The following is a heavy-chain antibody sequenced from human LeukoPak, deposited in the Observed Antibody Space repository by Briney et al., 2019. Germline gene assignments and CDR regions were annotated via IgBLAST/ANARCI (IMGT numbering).Heavy chain of an antibody. J-gene: IGHJ4*02. D-gene: IGHD3-16*01. CDR2: ISPNNGVT. CDR1: GYSFTGHY. V-gene: IGHV1-2*02. Sequence: ASVKVSFKASGYSFTGHYIHWVRQAPGQGLEWMGWISPNNGVTKYAQTFQDRVTMTKDTSISTAYMDLSRLRSDDTAVYYCARGGTVPGLDYWGQGTLVTVSS. CDR3: ARGGTVPGLDY.